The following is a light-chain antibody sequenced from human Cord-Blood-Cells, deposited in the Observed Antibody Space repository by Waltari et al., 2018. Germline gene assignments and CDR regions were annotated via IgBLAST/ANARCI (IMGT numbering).Light chain of an antibody. CDR1: SIRSYY. Sequence: SSELTQDPAVSVALGQTVMITCQGDSIRSYYVSWYQQKPGQAPVLVIYGKNNRPSGIPDRFSCSSSGNTDSLTITGAQAEDEADYYCNSRDSSGNHYVFGTGTKVTVL. CDR2: GKN. V-gene: IGLV3-19*01. J-gene: IGLJ1*01. CDR3: NSRDSSGNHYV.